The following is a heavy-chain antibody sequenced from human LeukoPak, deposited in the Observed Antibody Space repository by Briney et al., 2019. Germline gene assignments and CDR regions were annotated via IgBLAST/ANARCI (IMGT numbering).Heavy chain of an antibody. CDR1: GYTFTGYY. V-gene: IGHV1-2*02. CDR3: ARDRWGSGYDPSYFDY. CDR2: INPNSGGT. Sequence: ASVKVSCKASGYTFTGYYMHRVRQAPGQGLEWMGWINPNSGGTNYAQKFQGRVTMTRDTSISTAYMELSRLRSDDTAVYYCARDRWGSGYDPSYFDYWGQGTLVTVSS. D-gene: IGHD5-12*01. J-gene: IGHJ4*02.